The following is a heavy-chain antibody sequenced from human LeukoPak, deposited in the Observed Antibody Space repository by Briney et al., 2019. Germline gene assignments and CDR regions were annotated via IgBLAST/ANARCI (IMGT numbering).Heavy chain of an antibody. Sequence: GGSLRLSCAASGFTFSDYYMSWIRQAPGKGLEWVSYISSSAGTIYYADSVKGRFTISRDNSKNTLYLQMNSLRAEETAVYYCAKDGRVTVAHFDKWGQGTLVTVSS. V-gene: IGHV3-11*04. CDR3: AKDGRVTVAHFDK. CDR2: ISSSAGTI. J-gene: IGHJ4*02. CDR1: GFTFSDYY. D-gene: IGHD3-16*01.